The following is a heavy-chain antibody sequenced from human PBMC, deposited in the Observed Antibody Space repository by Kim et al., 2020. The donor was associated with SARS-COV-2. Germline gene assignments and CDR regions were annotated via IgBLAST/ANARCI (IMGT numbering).Heavy chain of an antibody. CDR3: AGEWASLVMALVTYS. D-gene: IGHD5-18*01. CDR1: GGSVSSCSFY. J-gene: IGHJ5*01. CDR2: IYYNGRT. V-gene: IGHV4-61*01. Sequence: SETLSLTCTVSGGSVSSCSFYWGWVRQPPGKELEWIGYIYYNGRTNYNPSLNSRVTMSLDSTNSQFSLRLTSGTAADTAVYFWAGEWASLVMALVTYSWG.